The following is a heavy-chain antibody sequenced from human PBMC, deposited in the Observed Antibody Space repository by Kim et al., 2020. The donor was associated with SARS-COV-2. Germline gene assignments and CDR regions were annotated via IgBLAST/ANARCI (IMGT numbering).Heavy chain of an antibody. CDR3: ARDLATGGFDAFDT. CDR2: ISYSGST. V-gene: IGHV4-39*07. D-gene: IGHD3-16*01. CDR1: GGSITSSPYY. Sequence: SETLSLSCTVSGGSITSSPYYWDWIRQPPGKGLEWIGSISYSGSTYYNPSLKSRITISVDTSQNQFSLRLTSVTAADTAVYYCARDLATGGFDAFDTWGQGTMVIVSS. J-gene: IGHJ3*02.